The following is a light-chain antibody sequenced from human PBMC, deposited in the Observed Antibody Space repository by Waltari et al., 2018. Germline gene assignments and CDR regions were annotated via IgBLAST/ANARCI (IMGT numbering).Light chain of an antibody. Sequence: EIVLTQSPGTLSLSPGEGATLPCRDRQSVNGALAWYQQKPGQAPRLLIYHASNRATGIPDRFSGSGSGTDFSLTISRLEPEDFAVYYCQHYLRLPVTFGQGTKVEI. CDR1: QSVNGA. CDR2: HAS. CDR3: QHYLRLPVT. V-gene: IGKV3-20*01. J-gene: IGKJ1*01.